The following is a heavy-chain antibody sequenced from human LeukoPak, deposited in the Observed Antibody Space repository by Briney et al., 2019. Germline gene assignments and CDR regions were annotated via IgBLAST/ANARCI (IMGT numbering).Heavy chain of an antibody. CDR3: AKVLGGLWPGIDY. Sequence: GESLRLSCTASGFTFSTHSMHWVRKAPGKGPVLVSRINSDGSSTRYADSVTGRFTISRDNAKNTVYLQMNSLRAEDTAVYYCAKVLGGLWPGIDYWGQGTVVTVSS. D-gene: IGHD2-15*01. V-gene: IGHV3-74*01. CDR2: INSDGSST. CDR1: GFTFSTHS. J-gene: IGHJ4*02.